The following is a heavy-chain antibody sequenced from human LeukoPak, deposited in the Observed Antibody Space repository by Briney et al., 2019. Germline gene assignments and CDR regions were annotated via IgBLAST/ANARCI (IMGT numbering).Heavy chain of an antibody. Sequence: GGSLRLSCAASGFTFSNYWMHWVRQAPGKGLVWVSSISSSSSYIYYADSVKGRFTISRDNAKNSLYLQMNSLRAEDTAVYYCAKYNWNDGYFDYWGQGTLVTVSS. D-gene: IGHD1-1*01. V-gene: IGHV3-21*01. CDR1: GFTFSNYW. J-gene: IGHJ4*02. CDR2: ISSSSSYI. CDR3: AKYNWNDGYFDY.